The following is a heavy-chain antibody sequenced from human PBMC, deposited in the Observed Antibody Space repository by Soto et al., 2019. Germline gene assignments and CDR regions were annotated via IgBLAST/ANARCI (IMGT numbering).Heavy chain of an antibody. CDR2: IYYSGST. CDR3: ARLEEYYYMDV. CDR1: GGSISSYY. V-gene: IGHV4-59*01. J-gene: IGHJ6*03. Sequence: SETLSLTCTVSGGSISSYYWSWIRQPPGKGLEWIGYIYYSGSTNYNPSLKSRVTISVDTSKNQFSLKLSSVTAADTAVYYCARLEEYYYMDVWGKGTTVTVSS.